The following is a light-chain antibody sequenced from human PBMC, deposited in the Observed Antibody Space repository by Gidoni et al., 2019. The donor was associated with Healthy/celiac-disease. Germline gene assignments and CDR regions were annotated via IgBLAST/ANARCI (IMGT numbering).Light chain of an antibody. CDR1: QSLLHSNGYNY. CDR2: LGS. V-gene: IGKV2-28*01. J-gene: IGKJ2*01. Sequence: IVMTQSTLSLPVTPAEPASISCRSSQSLLHSNGYNYLDWYLQKPGQSPQLLIYLGSNRASGVPDRFSGSGSGTDFTRKISRVEAEDVGVYYCMQALQTLFGQGTKLEIK. CDR3: MQALQTL.